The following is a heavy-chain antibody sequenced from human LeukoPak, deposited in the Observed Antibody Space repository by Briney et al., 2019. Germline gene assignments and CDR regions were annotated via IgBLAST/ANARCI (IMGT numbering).Heavy chain of an antibody. CDR1: GFTFEDYA. CDR2: ISWNSGSI. CDR3: AKAAGYSYGLPFDY. D-gene: IGHD5-18*01. V-gene: IGHV3-9*03. J-gene: IGHJ4*02. Sequence: GGSLRLSCAASGFTFEDYAMHWVRQAPGKGLEWVSGISWNSGSIGYADSVKGRFTISRDNAKNSLYLQMNSLRAEDMALYYCAKAAGYSYGLPFDYWGQGTLVTVSS.